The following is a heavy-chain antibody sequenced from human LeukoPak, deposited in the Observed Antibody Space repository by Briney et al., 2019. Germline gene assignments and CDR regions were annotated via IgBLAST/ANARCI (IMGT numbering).Heavy chain of an antibody. V-gene: IGHV1-8*03. CDR1: GYTFTSYD. CDR2: MNPNSGNT. D-gene: IGHD3-22*01. CDR3: ARSSATYYYDSSGYVYGMDV. Sequence: ASVKVSCKASGYTFTSYDINWLRQATGQGLEWMGLMNPNSGNTGYAQKFHDRVTITRNTSISTAYMELSRLRSEDTAVYYCARSSATYYYDSSGYVYGMDVWGKGTTVTVSS. J-gene: IGHJ6*04.